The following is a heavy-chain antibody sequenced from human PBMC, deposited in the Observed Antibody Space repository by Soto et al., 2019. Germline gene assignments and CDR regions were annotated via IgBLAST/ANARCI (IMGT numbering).Heavy chain of an antibody. CDR2: ISGSGGNT. J-gene: IGHJ6*02. V-gene: IGHV3-23*01. Sequence: GGSLRLSCAASGFTFSSYAMSWVRQAPGKGLEWVSAISGSGGNTFYADSVKGRFTISRDNSKNTLYLQMNSLRVEDTAMYYCVRENYYYGMDVWAQGTAVTVSS. CDR3: VRENYYYGMDV. CDR1: GFTFSSYA.